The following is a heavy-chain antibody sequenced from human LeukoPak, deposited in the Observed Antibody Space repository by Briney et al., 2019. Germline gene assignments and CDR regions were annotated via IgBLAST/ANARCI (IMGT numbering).Heavy chain of an antibody. CDR2: IKQDGSEK. Sequence: GGSLRLSCATSGFTFSSYWMTSVRQAPGPGLEWVANIKQDGSEKYYVDSVRGRFTISRDKAKNTLYLQMNSLRAEDTAVYYCVRGTQDFRHWGQGTLVTVSS. CDR1: GFTFSSYW. CDR3: VRGTQDFRH. J-gene: IGHJ1*01. V-gene: IGHV3-7*01.